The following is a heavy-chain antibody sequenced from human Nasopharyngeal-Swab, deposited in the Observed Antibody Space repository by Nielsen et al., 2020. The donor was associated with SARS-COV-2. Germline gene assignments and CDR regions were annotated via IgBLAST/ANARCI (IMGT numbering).Heavy chain of an antibody. Sequence: GESLKISCKGSGYSFTSYWIRWVRQMPGKGLEWMGIIYPGDSDTRYSPSFQGQVTISADKSISTAYLQWSSLKASDTAMYYCARLVAVAGGGGGGADYWGQGTLVTVSS. V-gene: IGHV5-51*01. CDR3: ARLVAVAGGGGGGADY. D-gene: IGHD6-19*01. J-gene: IGHJ4*02. CDR1: GYSFTSYW. CDR2: IYPGDSDT.